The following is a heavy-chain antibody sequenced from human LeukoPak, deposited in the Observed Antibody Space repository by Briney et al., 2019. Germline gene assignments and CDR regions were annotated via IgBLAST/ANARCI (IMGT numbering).Heavy chain of an antibody. CDR2: ISAYNGNT. J-gene: IGHJ6*02. Sequence: ASVKVSCKASGYTFTCYGISWVRQAPGQGLEWMGWISAYNGNTNYAQKLQGRVTMTTDTSTSTAYMELRSLRSDDTAVYYCARGPNSSGWYGSTWYYGMDVWGQGTTVTVSS. CDR3: ARGPNSSGWYGSTWYYGMDV. V-gene: IGHV1-18*01. D-gene: IGHD6-19*01. CDR1: GYTFTCYG.